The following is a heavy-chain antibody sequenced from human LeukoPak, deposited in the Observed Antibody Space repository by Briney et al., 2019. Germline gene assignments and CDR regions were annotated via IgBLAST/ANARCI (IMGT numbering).Heavy chain of an antibody. Sequence: GGSLRLSCAASGFTFSGYSMNWVRQAPGKGLEWVSSISSSSSYIYYADSVKGRFTISRDNAKNSLYLQMNSLRAEDTAVYYCARDPTSYYDSSGYYYNDAFDIWGQGTMVTVSS. J-gene: IGHJ3*02. V-gene: IGHV3-21*01. CDR1: GFTFSGYS. CDR3: ARDPTSYYDSSGYYYNDAFDI. D-gene: IGHD3-22*01. CDR2: ISSSSSYI.